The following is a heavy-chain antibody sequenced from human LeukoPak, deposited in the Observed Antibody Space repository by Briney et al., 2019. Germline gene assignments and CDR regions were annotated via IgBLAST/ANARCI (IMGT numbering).Heavy chain of an antibody. J-gene: IGHJ4*02. CDR2: INYSGST. D-gene: IGHD5-18*01. CDR1: GGSISSSSYY. Sequence: SETLSLTCTVSGGSISSSSYYWGWIRQPPGKGLEWIGSINYSGSTYYNPSLKSRVTISVDTSKNQFSLKLSSVTAADTAVYYCARTVYSYGFGYWGQGTLVTVSS. V-gene: IGHV4-39*07. CDR3: ARTVYSYGFGY.